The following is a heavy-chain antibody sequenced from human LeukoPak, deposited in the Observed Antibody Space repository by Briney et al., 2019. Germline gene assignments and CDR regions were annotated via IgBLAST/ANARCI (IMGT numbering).Heavy chain of an antibody. D-gene: IGHD6-19*01. V-gene: IGHV3-23*01. CDR1: EFIFRSFW. Sequence: GGSLRLSCAGSEFIFRSFWMSWVRQAPGKGLEWVSAISGSGGSTYYADSVKGRFTISRDNSKNTLYLQMNSLRAEDTAVYYCAKGQGWTVNWFDPWGQGTLVTVSS. J-gene: IGHJ5*02. CDR2: ISGSGGST. CDR3: AKGQGWTVNWFDP.